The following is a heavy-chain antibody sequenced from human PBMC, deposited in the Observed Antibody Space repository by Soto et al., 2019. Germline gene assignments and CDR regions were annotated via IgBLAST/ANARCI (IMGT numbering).Heavy chain of an antibody. J-gene: IGHJ3*02. D-gene: IGHD2-21*02. CDR3: ARAAYYCGGDCYSRGAFDI. V-gene: IGHV4-59*01. Sequence: SETLSLTCTVSGGSISSYYWSWIRQPPGKGLEWIGYIYYSGSTNYNPSLKSRVTISVDTSKNQFSLKLSSVTAADTAVYYCARAAYYCGGDCYSRGAFDIWGQGTMVTVSS. CDR2: IYYSGST. CDR1: GGSISSYY.